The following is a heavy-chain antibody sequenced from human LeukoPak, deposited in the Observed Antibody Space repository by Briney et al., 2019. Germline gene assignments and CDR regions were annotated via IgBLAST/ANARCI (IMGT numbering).Heavy chain of an antibody. Sequence: PSEALSLTCTVSGGSISTYYWSWIWQPPGKGLEWIGYIYYSGSTYYNPSLKSRVTISVDTSKNQFSLKLSSVTAADTAVYYCAREAAAGRDFQHWGQGTLVTVSS. CDR3: AREAAAGRDFQH. D-gene: IGHD6-13*01. V-gene: IGHV4-59*12. CDR1: GGSISTYY. CDR2: IYYSGST. J-gene: IGHJ1*01.